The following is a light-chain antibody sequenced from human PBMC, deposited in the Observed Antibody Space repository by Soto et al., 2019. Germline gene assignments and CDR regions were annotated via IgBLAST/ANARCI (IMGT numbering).Light chain of an antibody. J-gene: IGLJ2*01. V-gene: IGLV1-47*01. Sequence: QSVLTQPPSASGTPGQRVTISCSGSSFNIGSNHVYWYQQLPGTAPTLLIYRNDQRPSGVPDRFSGSKSGTSASLAISRLRSEDEADYYCATWDDSLSGVVFGGGTKLTVL. CDR3: ATWDDSLSGVV. CDR1: SFNIGSNH. CDR2: RND.